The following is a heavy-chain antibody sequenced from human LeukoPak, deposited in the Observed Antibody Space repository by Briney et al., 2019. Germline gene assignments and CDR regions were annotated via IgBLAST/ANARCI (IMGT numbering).Heavy chain of an antibody. CDR3: ARADGYSSWFVH. Sequence: GGSLRLSCAASGFTVRSNYMTWVRQAPGKGLEWVSVMYSGDSTYYDDSVKGRFTISRDNSKNTLDLQMNSLRDEDTGGYYCARADGYSSWFVHWGQGTLVTVSS. D-gene: IGHD5-18*01. CDR2: MYSGDST. J-gene: IGHJ5*02. V-gene: IGHV3-53*01. CDR1: GFTVRSNY.